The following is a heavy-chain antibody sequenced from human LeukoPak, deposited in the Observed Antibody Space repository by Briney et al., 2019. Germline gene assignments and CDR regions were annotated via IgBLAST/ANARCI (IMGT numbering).Heavy chain of an antibody. CDR2: RRNDESNK. CDR1: GFTFRSYG. Sequence: QPGGSLILSCAASGFTFRSYGMQWVRQAAGRVLECVAFRRNDESNKYYADSVEGRFTVYRDNSDNTMQLQMSSLRMEDAAVYYCAKDSTTTMIPGVLDYWGQGTLVTVSS. CDR3: AKDSTTTMIPGVLDY. J-gene: IGHJ4*02. V-gene: IGHV3-30*02. D-gene: IGHD3-10*01.